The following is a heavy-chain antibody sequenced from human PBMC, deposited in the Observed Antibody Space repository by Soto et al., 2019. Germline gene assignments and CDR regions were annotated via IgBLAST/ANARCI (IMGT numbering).Heavy chain of an antibody. V-gene: IGHV3-23*01. CDR1: AFSLSNYA. J-gene: IGHJ4*02. CDR2: ISATGSNT. D-gene: IGHD1-20*01. CDR3: AKEFHSWNYFDY. Sequence: GGSLRLSCAASAFSLSNYAMSWVRQAPGKGLECVSSISATGSNTYYADSAKGRFTISRDNSKNSLYLQMNSLRAEDTAVYYCAKEFHSWNYFDYWGQGTLVTVSS.